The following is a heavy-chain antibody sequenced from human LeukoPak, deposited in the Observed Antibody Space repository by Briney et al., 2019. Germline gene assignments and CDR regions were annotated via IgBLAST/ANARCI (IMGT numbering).Heavy chain of an antibody. D-gene: IGHD5-24*01. J-gene: IGHJ4*02. CDR3: ARDRWLQGPLDY. CDR2: IYYSGST. Sequence: SETLSLTCTVSGGSISSSSYYWGWIRQPPGKGLEWIGSIYYSGSTYYNPSLKSRVTISVDTSKNQFSLKLSSVTAADTAVYYCARDRWLQGPLDYWGQGTLVTVSS. CDR1: GGSISSSSYY. V-gene: IGHV4-39*07.